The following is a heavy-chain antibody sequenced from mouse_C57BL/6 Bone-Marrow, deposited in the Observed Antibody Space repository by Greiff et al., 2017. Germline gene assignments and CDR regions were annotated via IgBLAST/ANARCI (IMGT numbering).Heavy chain of an antibody. J-gene: IGHJ1*03. Sequence: EVKLEESGGGLVQPGGSMKLSCAASGFTFSDAWMDWVRQSPEKGLEWVAEIRNKANNHATYYAESVKGRFTISRDDSKSSVYLQMNNLRAEDTGIYYCTRITTVVEGYFDVWGTGTTVTVSS. CDR2: IRNKANNHAT. V-gene: IGHV6-6*01. CDR3: TRITTVVEGYFDV. D-gene: IGHD1-1*01. CDR1: GFTFSDAW.